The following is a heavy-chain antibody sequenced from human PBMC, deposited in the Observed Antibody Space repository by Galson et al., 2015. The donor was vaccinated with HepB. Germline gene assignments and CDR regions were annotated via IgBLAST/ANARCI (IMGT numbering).Heavy chain of an antibody. V-gene: IGHV1-69*04. CDR2: IIPILGIA. D-gene: IGHD3-10*01. CDR3: AREVLLDAFDI. Sequence: SVKVSCKASGGTFSSYTISWVRQAPGQGLEWMGRIIPILGIANYAQKFQGRVTITADKSTSTAYMELSSLRSEDTAVYYCAREVLLDAFDIWGQGTMVTVSS. J-gene: IGHJ3*02. CDR1: GGTFSSYT.